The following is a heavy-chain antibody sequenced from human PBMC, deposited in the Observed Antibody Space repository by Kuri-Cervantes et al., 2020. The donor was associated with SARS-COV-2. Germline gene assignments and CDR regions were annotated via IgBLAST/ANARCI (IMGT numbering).Heavy chain of an antibody. CDR3: AIAGVAGYSSGWNPYYYYGMDV. Sequence: SVKVSCKASGGTFSSYAISWVRQAPGQGLEWMGGIIPIFGTANYAQKFQGRVTITADESTSTAYMELSSLRSEDTAVYYCAIAGVAGYSSGWNPYYYYGMDVWGQGTTVTVSS. CDR2: IIPIFGTA. D-gene: IGHD6-19*01. CDR1: GGTFSSYA. J-gene: IGHJ6*02. V-gene: IGHV1-69*13.